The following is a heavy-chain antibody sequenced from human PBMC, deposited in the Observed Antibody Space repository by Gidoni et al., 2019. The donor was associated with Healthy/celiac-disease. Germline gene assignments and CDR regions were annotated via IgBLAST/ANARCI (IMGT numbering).Heavy chain of an antibody. CDR3: ARDRRSGWYPASWYFDY. V-gene: IGHV3-66*01. CDR2: IYSGGST. J-gene: IGHJ4*02. CDR1: GFTVSSNY. Sequence: EVQLVESGGGLVQPGGSLRLSCAASGFTVSSNYMSWVRQAPGKGLEWVSVIYSGGSTYYADSVKGRFTISRDNSKNTLYLQMNSLRAEDTAVYYCARDRRSGWYPASWYFDYWGQGTLVTVSS. D-gene: IGHD6-19*01.